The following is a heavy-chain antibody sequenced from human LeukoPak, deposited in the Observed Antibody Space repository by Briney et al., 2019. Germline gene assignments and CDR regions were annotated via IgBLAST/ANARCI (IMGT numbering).Heavy chain of an antibody. CDR1: GYSFTGYY. CDR3: ARSPIMVYANVFDY. Sequence: ASVKVSCKAAGYSFTGYYMHWVRQAPGQGLEWMGWINPNSGGTNYAQKFQGRVTVTRDTSISTAYMELSRLRSDDTAVYYCARSPIMVYANVFDYWGQGTLVTVSS. J-gene: IGHJ4*02. V-gene: IGHV1-2*02. CDR2: INPNSGGT. D-gene: IGHD2-8*01.